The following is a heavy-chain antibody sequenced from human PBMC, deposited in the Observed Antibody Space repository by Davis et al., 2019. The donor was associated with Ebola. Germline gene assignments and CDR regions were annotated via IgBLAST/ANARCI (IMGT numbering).Heavy chain of an antibody. CDR1: GFTFSGYW. CDR2: IKEDGSDN. Sequence: PGGSLRLSCAASGFTFSGYWMSWVRQAPGKGLEWVANIKEDGSDNDYVDSVKGRFTISRDNSKNTLYLHMNSLRADDTAVYYCARELIPTGLLAWGPKEILGDAFDIWGQGTMVTVSS. J-gene: IGHJ3*02. CDR3: ARELIPTGLLAWGPKEILGDAFDI. D-gene: IGHD3-16*01. V-gene: IGHV3-7*03.